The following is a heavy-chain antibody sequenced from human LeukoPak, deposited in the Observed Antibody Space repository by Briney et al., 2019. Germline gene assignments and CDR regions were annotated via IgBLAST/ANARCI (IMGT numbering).Heavy chain of an antibody. D-gene: IGHD3-10*01. J-gene: IGHJ6*03. CDR2: INPNSGGT. V-gene: IGHV1-2*02. CDR1: GYTFTGYY. Sequence: ASVKVSCKASGYTFTGYYMHWVRQAPGQGLEWMGWINPNSGGTNYAQKFQGRVTMTRDTSISTAYMELSRLRSDDTAAYYCARAGGSGSRGSYYYYMDVWGKGTTVTISS. CDR3: ARAGGSGSRGSYYYYMDV.